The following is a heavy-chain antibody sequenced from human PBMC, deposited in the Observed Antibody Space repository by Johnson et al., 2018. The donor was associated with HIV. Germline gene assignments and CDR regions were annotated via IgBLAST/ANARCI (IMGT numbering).Heavy chain of an antibody. CDR2: ISSGGST. V-gene: IGHV3-66*01. CDR3: ATSGLTLGSSSSHAFDI. J-gene: IGHJ3*02. D-gene: IGHD6-6*01. Sequence: PGKGLDWVSVISSGGSTYYADSLKDRFTISRDNSKNTLYLQMNSLRAEDTAMYYCATSGLTLGSSSSHAFDIWGQGTMVTVSS.